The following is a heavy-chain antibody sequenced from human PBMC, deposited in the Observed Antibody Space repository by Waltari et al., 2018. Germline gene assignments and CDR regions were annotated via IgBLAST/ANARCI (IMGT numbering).Heavy chain of an antibody. CDR1: GYTFTGYY. D-gene: IGHD1-26*01. V-gene: IGHV1-2*02. Sequence: QVQLVQSGAEVKKPGASVKVSCKASGYTFTGYYMHWVRQAPGQGLEWMGWINPNRGGTNYAQKFQGRVTRTRDTSISTAYMELSRLRSDDTAVYYCARGASGSYYETFDIWGQGTMVTVSS. CDR3: ARGASGSYYETFDI. J-gene: IGHJ3*02. CDR2: INPNRGGT.